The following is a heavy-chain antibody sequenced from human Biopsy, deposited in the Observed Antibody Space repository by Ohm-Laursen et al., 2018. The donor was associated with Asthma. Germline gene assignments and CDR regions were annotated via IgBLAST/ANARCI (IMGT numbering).Heavy chain of an antibody. J-gene: IGHJ6*02. Sequence: SSLRLSCAASGFSFSNFAIHWVRQAPGKGLEWVGVISKDASTQDYADSVKGRFTISRDNSKNTLDLQMNSLSAEDSAVYYCARVDGVVEPATRMGGMDVWGQGTTVTVSS. V-gene: IGHV3-30*01. D-gene: IGHD2-15*01. CDR1: GFSFSNFA. CDR3: ARVDGVVEPATRMGGMDV. CDR2: ISKDASTQ.